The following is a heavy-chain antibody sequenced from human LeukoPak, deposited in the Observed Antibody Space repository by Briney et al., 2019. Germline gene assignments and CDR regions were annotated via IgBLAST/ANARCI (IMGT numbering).Heavy chain of an antibody. V-gene: IGHV3-30-3*01. D-gene: IGHD3-9*01. CDR1: GFTFSSYA. CDR2: ISYDGSNK. Sequence: PGGSLRLSCAASGFTFSSYAMHWVRQAPGKGLEWVAVISYDGSNKYYADSVKGRFTISRDNPKNTLYLQMNSLRAEDTAVYYCARDNQAETGYSDYWGQGTLVTVSS. CDR3: ARDNQAETGYSDY. J-gene: IGHJ4*02.